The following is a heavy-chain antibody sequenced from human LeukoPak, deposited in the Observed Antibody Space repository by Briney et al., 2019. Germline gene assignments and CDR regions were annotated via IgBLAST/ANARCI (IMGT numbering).Heavy chain of an antibody. CDR1: GYSFTSYW. D-gene: IGHD2-15*01. CDR3: ARLGGYCSGGSCYVNWFDP. CDR2: IYPGDSDT. Sequence: GESLKISCKGSGYSFTSYWIGWVRQVPGKGLEWMGIIYPGDSDTRYSPSFQGQVTISADKSISTAYLQWSSLKASDTAMYYCARLGGYCSGGSCYVNWFDPWGQGTLVTVSS. J-gene: IGHJ5*02. V-gene: IGHV5-51*01.